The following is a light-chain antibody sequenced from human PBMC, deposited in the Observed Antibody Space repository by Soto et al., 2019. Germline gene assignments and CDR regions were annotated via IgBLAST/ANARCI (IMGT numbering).Light chain of an antibody. CDR1: SSDVGGYNY. V-gene: IGLV2-14*01. CDR2: EVG. Sequence: QSALTQPASVSGSLGRSITISCTGTSSDVGGYNYVSWYQLHPGKAPKLIIYEVGNRPSGISNRFSGSKSGNTASLTISGLQAEDEADYFCSSYTTSTTYVFGTGTNLTVL. J-gene: IGLJ1*01. CDR3: SSYTTSTTYV.